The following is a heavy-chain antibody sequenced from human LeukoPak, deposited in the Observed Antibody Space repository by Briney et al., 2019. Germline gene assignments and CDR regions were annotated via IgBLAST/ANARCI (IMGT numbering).Heavy chain of an antibody. D-gene: IGHD6-19*01. J-gene: IGHJ4*02. CDR1: GFSFSTYA. Sequence: PGGSLRLSCAGSGFSFSTYAMTWVRQAPGMGLESVSAISGSGGYTYYADSVKGRFNISRDNSKNTLYLQMNSLRAEDTAIYYCAKAEGKNPTGCRWLDWGQGTLVTVSS. CDR2: ISGSGGYT. V-gene: IGHV3-23*01. CDR3: AKAEGKNPTGCRWLD.